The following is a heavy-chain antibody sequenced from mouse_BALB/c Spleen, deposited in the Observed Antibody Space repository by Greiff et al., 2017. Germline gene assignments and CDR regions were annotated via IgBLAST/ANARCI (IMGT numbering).Heavy chain of an antibody. V-gene: IGHV1S81*02. J-gene: IGHJ4*01. D-gene: IGHD2-10*02. CDR2: INPSNGGT. CDR1: GYTFTSYY. Sequence: QVQLQQSGAELVKPGASVKLSCKASGYTFTSYYMYWVKQRPGQGLEWIGEINPSNGGTNFNEKFKSKATLTVDKSSSTAYMKLSSLTSEDSAIYYCTRKYGNYGAMDYWGQGTSVTVSA. CDR3: TRKYGNYGAMDY.